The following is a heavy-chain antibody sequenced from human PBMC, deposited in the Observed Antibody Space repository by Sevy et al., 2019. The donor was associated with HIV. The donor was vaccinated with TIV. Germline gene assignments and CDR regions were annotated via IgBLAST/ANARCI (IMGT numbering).Heavy chain of an antibody. CDR1: GFTFSNYW. CDR3: ARNLITVAGMLYYFDF. D-gene: IGHD6-19*01. CDR2: INGDGSST. V-gene: IGHV3-74*01. Sequence: GGSLRLSCAASGFTFSNYWIHWVRQAPGKGLVWVSRINGDGSSTSYADSVKGRFTISRDNAKNTLYLQMNSLTAEDTAVCYCARNLITVAGMLYYFDFWGQGTLVTVSS. J-gene: IGHJ4*02.